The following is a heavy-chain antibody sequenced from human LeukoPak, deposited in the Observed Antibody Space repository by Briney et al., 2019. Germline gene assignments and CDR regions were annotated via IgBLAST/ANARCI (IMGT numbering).Heavy chain of an antibody. CDR2: MKHSGSN. D-gene: IGHD6-19*01. CDR3: ARSRVGIAVAGTQAHKFFQQ. V-gene: IGHV4-34*01. Sequence: SETLSLTCAVYGRSFSGYYGRWIRHPPGEGREWIGEMKHSGSNNYNRSFKGRVPIPVDKPKNQFALNLSSSDAAAPPVDYCARSRVGIAVAGTQAHKFFQQWGQSTLVSVPS. J-gene: IGHJ1*01. CDR1: GRSFSGYY.